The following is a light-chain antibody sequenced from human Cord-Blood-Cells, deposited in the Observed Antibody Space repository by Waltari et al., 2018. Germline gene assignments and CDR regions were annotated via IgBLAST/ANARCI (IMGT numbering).Light chain of an antibody. Sequence: QSVLTQPPSVSGAPGQRVTISCPGSSSNIAAGYDVHWYQQLPGTTPKLLIYGNSNRPSGVPDRFSGSKSGTSASLAITGLQAEDEADYYCQSYDSSLSGSVVFGGGTKLTVL. CDR3: QSYDSSLSGSVV. J-gene: IGLJ2*01. V-gene: IGLV1-40*01. CDR1: SSNIAAGYD. CDR2: GNS.